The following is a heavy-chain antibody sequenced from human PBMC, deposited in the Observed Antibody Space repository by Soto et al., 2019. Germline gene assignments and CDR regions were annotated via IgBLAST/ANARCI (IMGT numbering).Heavy chain of an antibody. V-gene: IGHV4-59*08. CDR3: ARTGYDILTGEYFDY. J-gene: IGHJ4*02. CDR1: GGSISSYY. D-gene: IGHD3-9*01. Sequence: SETLSLTCTVSGGSISSYYWSWIRQPPGKGLEWIGYIYYSGSTNYNPSLKSRVTISVDTSKNQFSLKLSSVTAADTAVYYCARTGYDILTGEYFDYWGQGTLVTV. CDR2: IYYSGST.